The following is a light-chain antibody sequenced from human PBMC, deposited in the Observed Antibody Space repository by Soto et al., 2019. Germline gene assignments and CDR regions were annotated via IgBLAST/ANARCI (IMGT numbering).Light chain of an antibody. CDR3: QQYNNWPRT. V-gene: IGKV3-15*01. Sequence: EIVMTQSPATLSVSPGERATLSCRASQSVNNNLAWYQQKPGQPPRLLIYGASTRATGIPARFSGSASGTEFTLTISSMQSEDFAVYYCQQYNNWPRTFGQGTKVEIK. J-gene: IGKJ1*01. CDR2: GAS. CDR1: QSVNNN.